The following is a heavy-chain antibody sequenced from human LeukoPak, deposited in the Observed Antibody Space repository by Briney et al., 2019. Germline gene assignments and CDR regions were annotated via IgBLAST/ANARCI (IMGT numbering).Heavy chain of an antibody. CDR2: ISAYNGNT. D-gene: IGHD3-22*01. J-gene: IGHJ4*02. V-gene: IGHV1-18*01. CDR3: ARDWGDYYDSSGYWFDY. Sequence: ASVKVSCKASGYTFTSYGISWVRQAPGQGLEWMGWISAYNGNTNYAQKLQGRVTMTTDTSTSTAYMELRSLRSDDTAVYYCARDWGDYYDSSGYWFDYWGQGTLVTVSS. CDR1: GYTFTSYG.